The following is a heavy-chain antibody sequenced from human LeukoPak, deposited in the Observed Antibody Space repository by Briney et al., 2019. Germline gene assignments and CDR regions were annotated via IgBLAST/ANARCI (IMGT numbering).Heavy chain of an antibody. CDR2: ISYDGSNK. CDR3: ARDEGSSSWYSAFDY. Sequence: GRSLRLSCAASGFTFSSYAMHWVRQAPGKGLEWVAVISYDGSNKYYADSVKGRFTISRDNSKNTLYLQMNSLRAEDTAVYYCARDEGSSSWYSAFDYWGQGTLVTVSS. V-gene: IGHV3-30-3*01. D-gene: IGHD6-13*01. CDR1: GFTFSSYA. J-gene: IGHJ4*02.